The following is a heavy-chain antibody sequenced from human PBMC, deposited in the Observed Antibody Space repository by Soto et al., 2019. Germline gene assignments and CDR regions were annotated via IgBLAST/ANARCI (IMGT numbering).Heavy chain of an antibody. D-gene: IGHD3-22*01. CDR3: ARDQNVFDSSGYYDH. CDR1: GYTFVSYG. J-gene: IGHJ5*02. Sequence: QIQLVQSAAEVKKPGASVKVSCKTSGYTFVSYGISWVRQAPGQGLEWMGWISPYNGNTNFAQRFRGRVTLTTDTSTDIVYMDLGSLKSDDTAVYYCARDQNVFDSSGYYDHWGQGTVITVSP. V-gene: IGHV1-18*04. CDR2: ISPYNGNT.